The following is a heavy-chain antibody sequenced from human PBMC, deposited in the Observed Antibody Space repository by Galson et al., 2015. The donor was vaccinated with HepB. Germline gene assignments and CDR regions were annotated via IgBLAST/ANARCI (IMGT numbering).Heavy chain of an antibody. J-gene: IGHJ5*02. D-gene: IGHD4-17*01. CDR3: ARETVTGESPNWFDP. Sequence: SVKVSCKASGYTFTSYGIGWVRQAPGQGLEWMGWISAYNGNTNYAQKLQGRVTMTTDTSTSTAYMELRSLRSDDTAVYYCARETVTGESPNWFDPWGQGTLVTVSS. CDR2: ISAYNGNT. CDR1: GYTFTSYG. V-gene: IGHV1-18*01.